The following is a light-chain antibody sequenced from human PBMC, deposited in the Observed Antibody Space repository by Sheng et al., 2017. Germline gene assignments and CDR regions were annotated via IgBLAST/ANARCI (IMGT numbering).Light chain of an antibody. CDR1: QSVSSN. V-gene: IGKV3-15*01. CDR2: GAS. J-gene: IGKJ1*01. CDR3: QQYNNWPPFTWT. Sequence: EIVMTQSPATLSVSPGERATLSCRASQSVSSNLAWYQQKPGQAPRLLIYGASTRATGIPARFSGSGSGTEFTLTISSLQSEDFAVYYCQQYNNWPPFTWTFGQGTKVE.